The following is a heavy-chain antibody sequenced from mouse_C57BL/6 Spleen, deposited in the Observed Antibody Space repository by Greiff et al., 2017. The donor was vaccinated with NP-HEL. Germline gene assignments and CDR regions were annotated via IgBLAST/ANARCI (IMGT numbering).Heavy chain of an antibody. CDR1: GYAFSSSW. CDR3: ASSFYYGSDYYAMDY. D-gene: IGHD1-1*01. CDR2: IYPGDGDT. Sequence: QVQLQQSGPELVKPGASVKISCKASGYAFSSSWMNWVKQRPGKGLEWIGRIYPGDGDTNYNGKFKGKATLTADKSSSTAYMQLSSLTSEDSAVYFCASSFYYGSDYYAMDYWGQGTSVTVSS. J-gene: IGHJ4*01. V-gene: IGHV1-82*01.